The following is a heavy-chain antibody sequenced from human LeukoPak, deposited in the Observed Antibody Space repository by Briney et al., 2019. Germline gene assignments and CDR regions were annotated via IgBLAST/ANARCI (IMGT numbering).Heavy chain of an antibody. V-gene: IGHV5-51*01. CDR3: ARQKDYYGSGSYSHFDY. D-gene: IGHD3-10*01. CDR1: GYSFTSYW. CDR2: IYPGDSDT. Sequence: GESLKISCKGSGYSFTSYWIGWVRQMPGKGLEWMGIIYPGDSDTKYSPSFQGQVTISADKSISTAYLQWSSLKASDTAMYYCARQKDYYGSGSYSHFDYWGQGTLVTVSS. J-gene: IGHJ4*02.